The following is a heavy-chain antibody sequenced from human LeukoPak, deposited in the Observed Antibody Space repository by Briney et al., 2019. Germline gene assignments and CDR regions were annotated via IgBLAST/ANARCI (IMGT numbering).Heavy chain of an antibody. Sequence: SETLSLTCTVSGGSISSYYWSWIRQPPGKGLEWIEYIYYSGSTNYNPSLKSRVTISVDTSKNQFSLKLSSVTAADTAVYYCARSDSSSWSLFRFDPWGQGTLVTVSS. CDR2: IYYSGST. CDR3: ARSDSSSWSLFRFDP. V-gene: IGHV4-59*01. D-gene: IGHD6-13*01. J-gene: IGHJ5*02. CDR1: GGSISSYY.